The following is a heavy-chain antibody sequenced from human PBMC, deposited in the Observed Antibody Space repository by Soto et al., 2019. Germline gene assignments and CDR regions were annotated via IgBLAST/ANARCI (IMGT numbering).Heavy chain of an antibody. D-gene: IGHD5-18*01. CDR1: GVSISSHDW. J-gene: IGHJ4*02. CDR3: ATRDTGRVY. V-gene: IGHV4-4*02. CDR2: SHQSGNT. Sequence: SGTLSLTCAVSGVSISSHDWWTWVRQPPGKGLEWIGESHQSGNTHYNSSLESRVTISLDKSKNQLSLQLTSVTVADTAVYYCATRDTGRVYWGQGTLVTVSS.